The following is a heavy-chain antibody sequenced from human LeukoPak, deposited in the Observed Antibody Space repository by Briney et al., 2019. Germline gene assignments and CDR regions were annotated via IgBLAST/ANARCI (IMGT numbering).Heavy chain of an antibody. CDR1: GGSISSYY. CDR2: IYYSGST. D-gene: IGHD6-13*01. CDR3: ARDSSSWYGIDY. J-gene: IGHJ4*02. V-gene: IGHV4-59*01. Sequence: SETLSLTCTVSGGSISSYYWSWIRQPPGKGLEWIGYIYYSGSTNYSPSLKSRVTISVDTSKNQFSLKLSSVTAADTAVYYCARDSSSWYGIDYWGQGTLVTVSS.